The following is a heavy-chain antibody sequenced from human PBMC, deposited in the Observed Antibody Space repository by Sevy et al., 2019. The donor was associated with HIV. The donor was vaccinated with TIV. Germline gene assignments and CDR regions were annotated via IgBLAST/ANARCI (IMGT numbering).Heavy chain of an antibody. J-gene: IGHJ5*02. D-gene: IGHD6-19*01. CDR1: GYNFY. CDR3: AGRSLGWYNWFDP. CDR2: VTPNSGAT. Sequence: ASVMVSCKASGYNFYIHWVRQAPGQGLEWMGRVTPNSGATTYAQRFQGRVAMTMDTSISTAYMELSGLKSDDTAIYYCAGRSLGWYNWFDPWGQGTLVTVSS. V-gene: IGHV1-2*06.